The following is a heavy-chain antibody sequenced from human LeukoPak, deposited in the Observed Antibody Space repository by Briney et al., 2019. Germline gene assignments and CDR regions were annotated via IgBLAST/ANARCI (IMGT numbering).Heavy chain of an antibody. J-gene: IGHJ4*02. Sequence: PGGSLRHSCAASGFTFSDYYMSWIRQAPGKGLEWVSYITSSSSYTNYADSVKGRFTISRDNAKNSLYLQMNSLRAEDTAVYYCARAAVAGTVHDYWGQGTLVTVSS. V-gene: IGHV3-11*06. CDR3: ARAAVAGTVHDY. D-gene: IGHD6-19*01. CDR1: GFTFSDYY. CDR2: ITSSSSYT.